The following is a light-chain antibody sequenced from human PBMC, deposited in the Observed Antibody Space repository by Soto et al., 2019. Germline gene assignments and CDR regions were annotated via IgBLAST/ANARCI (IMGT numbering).Light chain of an antibody. CDR2: ANN. V-gene: IGLV1-40*01. J-gene: IGLJ1*01. CDR3: QSYDNSLSAYV. Sequence: QSVLTQPPSVSGAPGQRVTVSCTGSSXNIGAGSDVHWYQQLPGTAPKLLIFANNNRPSGVPDRFSGSKSGTSASLAITGLQADDEADYYCQSYDNSLSAYVFGTGTKVTVL. CDR1: SXNIGAGSD.